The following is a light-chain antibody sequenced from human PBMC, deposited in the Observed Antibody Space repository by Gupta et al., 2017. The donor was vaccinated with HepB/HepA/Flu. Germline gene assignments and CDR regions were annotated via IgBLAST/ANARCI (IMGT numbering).Light chain of an antibody. Sequence: QSALTQPASVSGSPGRSLTISCTGTSSDVGSYNLASWYQQHPGKAPKLMIYEVSKRPSGVSNRFSGSKSGNTASLTISGLQAEDEADYYCCSYAGSSTFVVFGGGTKLTVL. CDR3: CSYAGSSTFVV. J-gene: IGLJ2*01. CDR2: EVS. V-gene: IGLV2-23*02. CDR1: SSDVGSYNL.